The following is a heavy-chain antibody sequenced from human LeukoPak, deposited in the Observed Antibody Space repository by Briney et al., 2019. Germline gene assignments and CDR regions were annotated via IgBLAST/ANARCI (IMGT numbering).Heavy chain of an antibody. CDR2: ISGYNGNT. CDR3: AREYCSSTWCYMAGY. Sequence: GASVKVSCKASGYRFTSYGISWVRQAPGQGLEWMGWISGYNGNTNYAQKLQGRVTMTTDTSTSTAYMELRSLRSDDTAVYYCAREYCSSTWCYMAGYWGQGTLVTVSS. J-gene: IGHJ4*02. V-gene: IGHV1-18*01. D-gene: IGHD2-2*01. CDR1: GYRFTSYG.